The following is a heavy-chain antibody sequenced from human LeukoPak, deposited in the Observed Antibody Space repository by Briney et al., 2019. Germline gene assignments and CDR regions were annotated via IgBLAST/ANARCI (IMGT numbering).Heavy chain of an antibody. Sequence: GGSLRLSCAASGFTFSNAWMSWVRQAPGKGPEWVGRIKRKTDGGTIDYAAPVKDRFTLSRDDSKNTLYLEMNSLKTEDTAVYYCTTDEPPDYFGGASHDYWGQGTLVTVSS. CDR1: GFTFSNAW. J-gene: IGHJ4*02. D-gene: IGHD3-10*01. CDR2: IKRKTDGGTI. V-gene: IGHV3-15*01. CDR3: TTDEPPDYFGGASHDY.